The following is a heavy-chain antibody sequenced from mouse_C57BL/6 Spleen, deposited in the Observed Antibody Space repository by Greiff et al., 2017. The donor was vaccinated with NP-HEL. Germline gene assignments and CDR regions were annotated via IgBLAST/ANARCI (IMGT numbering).Heavy chain of an antibody. J-gene: IGHJ4*01. CDR3: ASDYYGSSYGYAMDY. Sequence: QVQLQQSGPGLVAPSQSLSITCTVSGFSLTSYGVHWVRQPPGKGLEWLVVIWSDGSTTYNSALKSRLSISKDNSKSQVFLKMNSLQTDDTAMYYCASDYYGSSYGYAMDYWGQGTSVTVSS. CDR2: IWSDGST. V-gene: IGHV2-6*03. D-gene: IGHD1-1*01. CDR1: GFSLTSYG.